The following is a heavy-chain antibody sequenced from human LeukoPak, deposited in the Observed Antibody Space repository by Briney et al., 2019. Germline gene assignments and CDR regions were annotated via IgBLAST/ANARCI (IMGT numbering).Heavy chain of an antibody. D-gene: IGHD3-3*01. CDR2: ISSSGSGGNT. Sequence: GGSLRLSCTASGVTLSSYAMSWARQAPGKGLEWVSGISSSGSGGNTYYADSVKGRFTISRDNSKNTLYLQMNSLRAEDTAVYYCARGSHDFWSGYYHWGQGTLVTVSA. CDR3: ARGSHDFWSGYYH. J-gene: IGHJ5*02. V-gene: IGHV3-23*01. CDR1: GVTLSSYA.